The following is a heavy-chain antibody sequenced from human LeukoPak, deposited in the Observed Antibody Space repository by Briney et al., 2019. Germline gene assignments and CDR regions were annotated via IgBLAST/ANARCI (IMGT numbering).Heavy chain of an antibody. Sequence: SETLPLTCSVSGGSISSYYWSWIRQPPGKGPAWIGYIYYSGRTNYNPSLKSRVTISVDTSKNQFSLRLTSVTAADTAVYYCARHSIVPTSHFDFWGQGTLVTVSS. V-gene: IGHV4-59*08. J-gene: IGHJ4*02. CDR2: IYYSGRT. CDR1: GGSISSYY. CDR3: ARHSIVPTSHFDF. D-gene: IGHD5-12*01.